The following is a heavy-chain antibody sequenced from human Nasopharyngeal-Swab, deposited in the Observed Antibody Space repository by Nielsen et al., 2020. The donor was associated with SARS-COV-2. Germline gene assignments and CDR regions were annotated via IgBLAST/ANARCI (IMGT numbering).Heavy chain of an antibody. Sequence: LSLTCAASGFTFSSYSMNWVRQAPGKGLEWVSSISSSSSYIYYADSVKGRFTISRDNAKNSLYLQMNSLRAEDTAVYYCARAPTGYYYDSSGSYYFDYWGQGTLVTVSS. J-gene: IGHJ4*02. CDR3: ARAPTGYYYDSSGSYYFDY. CDR2: ISSSSSYI. CDR1: GFTFSSYS. V-gene: IGHV3-21*01. D-gene: IGHD3-22*01.